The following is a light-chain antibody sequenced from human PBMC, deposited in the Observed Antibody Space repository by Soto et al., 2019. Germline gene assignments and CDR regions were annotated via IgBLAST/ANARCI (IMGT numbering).Light chain of an antibody. CDR2: DAS. Sequence: EIVLTQSPGTLSLSPGDRATLSCRTGQNISTKYLAWYQQRPGQPPRLLIYDASSRATGVPDRFSGGGSGTDFTLTVNRVEPEDFAMYYSQQYATSSFTFGPGTKVDIK. CDR1: QNISTKY. CDR3: QQYATSSFT. V-gene: IGKV3-20*01. J-gene: IGKJ3*01.